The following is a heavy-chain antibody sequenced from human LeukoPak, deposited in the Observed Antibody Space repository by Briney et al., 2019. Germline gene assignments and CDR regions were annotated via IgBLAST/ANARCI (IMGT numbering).Heavy chain of an antibody. Sequence: PSETLSLTCIVSGYSISSGYYWGWIRQPAGKGLEWIGRIYTSGSTNYNPSLKSRVTISVDTSKNQFSLKMSSVTAADTAVYYCARNQRGYSYGYPWYFDYWGQGTLVTVSS. J-gene: IGHJ4*02. D-gene: IGHD5-18*01. CDR3: ARNQRGYSYGYPWYFDY. CDR2: IYTSGST. V-gene: IGHV4-61*02. CDR1: GYSISSGYY.